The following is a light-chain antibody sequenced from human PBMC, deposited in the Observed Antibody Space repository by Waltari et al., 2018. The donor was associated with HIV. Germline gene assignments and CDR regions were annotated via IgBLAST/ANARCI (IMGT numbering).Light chain of an antibody. J-gene: IGLJ2*01. CDR1: SSDVGGYNY. CDR2: DVS. V-gene: IGLV2-11*01. Sequence: QSALTQPRPVSGSPGQSVPISCTGTSSDVGGYNYVSWYQQHPGKAPKLMIYDVSKRPSGVPDRFSGSKSGNTASLTISGLQAEDEADYYCCSYAGSYTHVVFGGGTKLTVL. CDR3: CSYAGSYTHVV.